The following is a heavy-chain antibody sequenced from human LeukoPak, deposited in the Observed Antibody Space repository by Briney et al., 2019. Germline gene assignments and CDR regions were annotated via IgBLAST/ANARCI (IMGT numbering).Heavy chain of an antibody. D-gene: IGHD6-19*01. CDR2: IDYSGIT. CDR1: GGSISSYY. V-gene: IGHV4-59*12. J-gene: IGHJ4*02. Sequence: SETLSLTCTVSGGSISSYYWSWIRQSPGKGLEWIAYIDYSGITNYNPSPKSRVTISLDMSKNQFSLNVRSVTAADTAVYYCVRVLGSGWTGFDNWGQGTLVIVSS. CDR3: VRVLGSGWTGFDN.